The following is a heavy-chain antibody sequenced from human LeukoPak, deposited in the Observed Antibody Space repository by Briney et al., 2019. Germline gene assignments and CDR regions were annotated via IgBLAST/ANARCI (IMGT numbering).Heavy chain of an antibody. Sequence: GGSLRLSCVASGFTFSTYWMSWVRQAPGKGLEWVANIKEDGSEKYYVDSVKGRFTISRDNAKNSLYLQMNSLRAEDTAVYYCARDRVRGNSNPFFDYWGQGTLVTVSS. D-gene: IGHD4-11*01. V-gene: IGHV3-7*03. CDR2: IKEDGSEK. CDR3: ARDRVRGNSNPFFDY. J-gene: IGHJ4*02. CDR1: GFTFSTYW.